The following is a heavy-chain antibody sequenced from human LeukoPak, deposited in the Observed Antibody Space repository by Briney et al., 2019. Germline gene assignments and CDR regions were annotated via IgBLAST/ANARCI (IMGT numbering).Heavy chain of an antibody. J-gene: IGHJ4*02. CDR1: GYAIISHY. CDR2: IHPDGDTT. D-gene: IGHD6-25*01. Sequence: VASVKVSCKASGYAIISHYMHWVREAPGQGLEWMGTIHPDGDTTTYAQKFQGRVTMTRDTSTSRVYMDLSSLRSEDTAVYYCAREAIAAGKNFDYWGQGTLVTVSS. CDR3: AREAIAAGKNFDY. V-gene: IGHV1-46*01.